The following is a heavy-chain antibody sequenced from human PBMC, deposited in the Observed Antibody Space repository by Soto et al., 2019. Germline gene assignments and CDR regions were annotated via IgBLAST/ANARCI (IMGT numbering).Heavy chain of an antibody. Sequence: PGGSLRLSCAASGFTVSSNYMSWVRQAPGKGLEWASVIYSGGSTYYADSVKGRFTISRDNSKNTLYLQMNSLRAEDTAVYYCARELAAGTDAFDIWGQGTMVTVSS. D-gene: IGHD6-13*01. CDR2: IYSGGST. CDR3: ARELAAGTDAFDI. CDR1: GFTVSSNY. V-gene: IGHV3-53*01. J-gene: IGHJ3*02.